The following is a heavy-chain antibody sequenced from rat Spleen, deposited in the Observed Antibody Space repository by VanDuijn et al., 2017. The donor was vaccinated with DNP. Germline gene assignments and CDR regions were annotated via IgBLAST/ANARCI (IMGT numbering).Heavy chain of an antibody. CDR2: ITNSGGST. Sequence: EVQLVESGGGLVQPGRSLTLSCAASGFTFSNYDMAWVRQAPTKGLEWVASITNSGGSTYYRDSVKGRFSLSRDNAKGTLYLQMDSLRSEDTATYYCTRRDSSLLLHGFFDYWGQGVMVTVSS. CDR3: TRRDSSLLLHGFFDY. V-gene: IGHV5S23*01. CDR1: GFTFSNYD. D-gene: IGHD1-1*01. J-gene: IGHJ2*01.